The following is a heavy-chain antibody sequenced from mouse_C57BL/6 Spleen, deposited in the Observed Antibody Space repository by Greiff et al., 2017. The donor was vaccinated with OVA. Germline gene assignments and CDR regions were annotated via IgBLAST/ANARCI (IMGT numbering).Heavy chain of an antibody. Sequence: EVKLMQPGGGLVQPGGSLSLSCAASGYTFTDYYMSWVSQPPGKALEWLGFIRNKANGYTTEYSASVKGRFTISRDNSQSILYLQMNALRAEDSATYYCASSNWVYYYAMDYWGQGTSVTVSS. CDR1: GYTFTDYY. D-gene: IGHD4-1*01. V-gene: IGHV7-3*01. J-gene: IGHJ4*01. CDR3: ASSNWVYYYAMDY. CDR2: IRNKANGYTT.